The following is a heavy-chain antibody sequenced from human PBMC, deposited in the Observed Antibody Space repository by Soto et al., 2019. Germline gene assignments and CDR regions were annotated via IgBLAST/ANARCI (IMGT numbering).Heavy chain of an antibody. J-gene: IGHJ6*02. Sequence: PGGSLRLSCAASGFTFSSYWMHCVRQAAGKGLVWVPRINSEGSSTSHADSVKGRFTISRDNGKDTMYLQMNSLRAEDTAVYYCARDRAKECSSTSCRTYHYGLDVWGQGTTVTVSS. V-gene: IGHV3-74*01. CDR1: GFTFSSYW. CDR2: INSEGSST. D-gene: IGHD2-2*01. CDR3: ARDRAKECSSTSCRTYHYGLDV.